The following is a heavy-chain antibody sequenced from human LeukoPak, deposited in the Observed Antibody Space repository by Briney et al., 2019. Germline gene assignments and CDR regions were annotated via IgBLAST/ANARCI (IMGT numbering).Heavy chain of an antibody. D-gene: IGHD3-3*01. Sequence: GGSLRLSCVASGFTVYNFAMSWVRQAPGKGLEWVSLITGGGGSTDYADSVKGRFTISRDNSKNTLYRQMNSLRVEDTATYYCAKDGRSGAPFYRWGQGTVLTVSS. J-gene: IGHJ5*02. CDR3: AKDGRSGAPFYR. CDR1: GFTVYNFA. CDR2: ITGGGGST. V-gene: IGHV3-23*01.